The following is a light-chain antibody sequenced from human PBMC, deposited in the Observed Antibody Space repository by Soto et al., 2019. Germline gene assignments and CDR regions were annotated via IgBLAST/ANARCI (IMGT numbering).Light chain of an antibody. CDR1: QSISAW. CDR3: QQYNDYSWT. J-gene: IGKJ1*01. V-gene: IGKV1-5*03. Sequence: DIQMTQSPSTLSASVGDRVSINCRASQSISAWLAWYQQKPGKAPRLLIYKASTLEIGVPSRFSGSGSGTEFTLTISSLQPDDVVTYYCQQYNDYSWTFGQGTKV. CDR2: KAS.